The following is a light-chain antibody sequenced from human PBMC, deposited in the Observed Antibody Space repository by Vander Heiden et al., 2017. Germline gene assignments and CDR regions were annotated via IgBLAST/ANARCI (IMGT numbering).Light chain of an antibody. V-gene: IGLV3-21*02. Sequence: SYVLTQPPSVSVAPGQTARITCGGNNIGSKSVHWYQQKPGQAPVLVVYDDRDRHAGHPELFSGSNSGNTATLTISRVEAGDEADYYCKVWESSSDHSWVFGGGTKLTVL. CDR1: NIGSKS. CDR3: KVWESSSDHSWV. CDR2: DDR. J-gene: IGLJ3*02.